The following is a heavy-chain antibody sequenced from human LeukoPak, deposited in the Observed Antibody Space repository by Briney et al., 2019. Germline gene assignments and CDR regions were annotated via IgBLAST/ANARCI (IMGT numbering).Heavy chain of an antibody. D-gene: IGHD6-19*01. CDR2: ISYDGSNK. V-gene: IGHV3-30-3*01. CDR3: ARGSFSGIGSGWSYFDY. CDR1: GFTFSSYA. J-gene: IGHJ4*02. Sequence: GGSLRLSCAASGFTFSSYAMHWVRQAPGKGLEWVAVISYDGSNKYYADSVKGRFTISRDNSKNTLYLQMNSLRAEDTAVYYCARGSFSGIGSGWSYFDYWGQGTLVTVSS.